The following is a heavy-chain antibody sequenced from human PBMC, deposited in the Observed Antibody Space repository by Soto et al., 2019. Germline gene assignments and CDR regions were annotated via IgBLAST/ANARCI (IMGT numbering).Heavy chain of an antibody. D-gene: IGHD3-10*01. CDR2: IYSGGST. J-gene: IGHJ3*02. CDR1: GFTVSSNY. V-gene: IGHV3-53*02. CDR3: ARRGEGGRAIDI. Sequence: QLVETGGGLIQPGGSLRLSCAASGFTVSSNYMSWVRQAPGKGLEWVSIIYSGGSTNYADSVKGRFTISGDNSKNTLYLQMNSLRVEDTAVYYCARRGEGGRAIDIWGQGTMVTVSS.